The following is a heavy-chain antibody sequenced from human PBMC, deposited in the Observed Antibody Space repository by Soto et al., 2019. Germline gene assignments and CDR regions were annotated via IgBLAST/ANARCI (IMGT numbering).Heavy chain of an antibody. CDR3: VSGSFHNWFDP. Sequence: QITLKESGPTLVKPTQTLTLTCTFSGFSFSTSGVGVGWIRQPPGKALEWLELIYWNDDKRYSPYLKSRLTLTKETSKTPVVLTMTIMSTADTATYSCVSGSFHNWFDPWGQGTLVTVSS. CDR2: IYWNDDK. J-gene: IGHJ5*02. CDR1: GFSFSTSGVG. D-gene: IGHD3-10*01. V-gene: IGHV2-5*01.